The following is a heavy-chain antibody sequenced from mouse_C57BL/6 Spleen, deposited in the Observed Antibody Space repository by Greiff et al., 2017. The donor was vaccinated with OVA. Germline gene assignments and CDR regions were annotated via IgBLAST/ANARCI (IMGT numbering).Heavy chain of an antibody. V-gene: IGHV5-6*01. CDR1: GFTFSSYG. J-gene: IGHJ1*03. D-gene: IGHD2-1*01. CDR3: ATGGNTGYFDV. Sequence: EVKLMESGGDLVKPGGSLKLSCAASGFTFSSYGMSWVRQTPDKRLEWVATISSGGSYTYYPDSVKGRFTISRDNAKNTLYLQMSSLKSEDTAMYYCATGGNTGYFDVWGTGTTVTVSS. CDR2: ISSGGSYT.